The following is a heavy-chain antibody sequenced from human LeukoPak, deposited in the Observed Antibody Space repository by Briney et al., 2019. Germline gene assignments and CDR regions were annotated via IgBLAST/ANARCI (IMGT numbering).Heavy chain of an antibody. J-gene: IGHJ4*02. Sequence: GISVRLSCAASGFTFSSYGMHWVRQAPAKGLEWVAVIWYDGSNKYYADSAKGRFTVSRDNSQHTLYLPMNSLSAEDTAVYYCARDFGYSSSWYLGYWGQGTLVTVSS. D-gene: IGHD6-13*01. CDR3: ARDFGYSSSWYLGY. V-gene: IGHV3-33*01. CDR2: IWYDGSNK. CDR1: GFTFSSYG.